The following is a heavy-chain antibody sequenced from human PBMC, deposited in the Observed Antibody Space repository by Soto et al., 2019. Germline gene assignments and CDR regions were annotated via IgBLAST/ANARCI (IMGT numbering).Heavy chain of an antibody. V-gene: IGHV1-69*01. J-gene: IGHJ4*02. CDR3: ARTTATAAAGYFDY. CDR1: GGTFSSYA. CDR2: IIPIFGTA. Sequence: QVQLVQSGAEVKKPGSSVKVSYKASGGTFSSYAISWVRQAPGQGLEWMGGIIPIFGTANYAQKFQGRVTITADESTSTAYMELSSLRSEDTAVYYCARTTATAAAGYFDYWGQGTLVTVSS. D-gene: IGHD6-13*01.